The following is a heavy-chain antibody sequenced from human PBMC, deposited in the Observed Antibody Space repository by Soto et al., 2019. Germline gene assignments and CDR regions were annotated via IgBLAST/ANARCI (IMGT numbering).Heavy chain of an antibody. CDR2: INAGNGNT. J-gene: IGHJ5*02. Sequence: QVQLVQSGAEVKKPGASVKVSCKASGYTFTSYAMHWVRQAPGQRLEWMGWINAGNGNTKYSEKFQGRVTITRDTSASTAYMELSSLRYDATAVYYCARSAMVRGVIIGWFDPWGQGTLVTVSS. D-gene: IGHD3-10*01. V-gene: IGHV1-3*01. CDR1: GYTFTSYA. CDR3: ARSAMVRGVIIGWFDP.